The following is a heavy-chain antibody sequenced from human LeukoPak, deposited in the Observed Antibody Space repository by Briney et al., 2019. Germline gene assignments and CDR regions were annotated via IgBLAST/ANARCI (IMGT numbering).Heavy chain of an antibody. CDR1: GFTFNNFA. D-gene: IGHD2-15*01. V-gene: IGHV3-23*01. CDR2: ISASGLTT. Sequence: GGSLRLSCAASGFTFNNFAMTWVRQAPGKGLEWVSTISASGLTTDYADSVKARFTISRDNSKNTLYLQMNSLRADDTAVYYCAKGRGSFCSRGSCYSDYWGQGSLVTVSS. CDR3: AKGRGSFCSRGSCYSDY. J-gene: IGHJ4*02.